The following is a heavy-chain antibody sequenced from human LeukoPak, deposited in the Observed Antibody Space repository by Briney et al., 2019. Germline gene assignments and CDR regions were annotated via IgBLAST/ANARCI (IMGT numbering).Heavy chain of an antibody. CDR2: INPKSGAA. V-gene: IGHV1-2*02. CDR3: ARGAEAETSPLDF. J-gene: IGHJ4*02. D-gene: IGHD6-13*01. CDR1: GYIFLDYY. Sequence: ASVKVSCKASGYIFLDYYMHWVRQPPGQGLEWLGWINPKSGAADYAQQFRGRVTMIRDTSINTDYMEMKRVTSDDTAVYYCARGAEAETSPLDFWGKGTLVIVS.